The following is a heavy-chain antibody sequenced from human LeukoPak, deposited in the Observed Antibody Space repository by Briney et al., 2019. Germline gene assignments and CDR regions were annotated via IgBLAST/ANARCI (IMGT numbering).Heavy chain of an antibody. CDR2: ISAYNGNT. V-gene: IGHV1-18*01. CDR3: ARDHPGSGWYPSNYFDY. Sequence: ASVKVSCKASGYTFTSYGISWVRQAPGQGLEWMGWISAYNGNTNYAQKRQGRVTMTTDTSTSTAYMELRSLRSDDTAVYYCARDHPGSGWYPSNYFDYWGQGTLVTVSS. D-gene: IGHD6-19*01. CDR1: GYTFTSYG. J-gene: IGHJ4*02.